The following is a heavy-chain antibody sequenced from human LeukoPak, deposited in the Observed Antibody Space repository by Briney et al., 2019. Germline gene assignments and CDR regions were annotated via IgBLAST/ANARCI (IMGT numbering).Heavy chain of an antibody. CDR1: GVTFSSYS. J-gene: IGHJ4*02. CDR3: ARVQGSSTSPAWY. V-gene: IGHV3-21*01. D-gene: IGHD2-2*01. CDR2: ISSSSSYI. Sequence: PGGSLRLSCAVSGVTFSSYSMNWVRQAPGKRLEWFSSISSSSSYIYYADSVKGRFTISRDNAKNSLYLQMNSLRAEDTAVYYCARVQGSSTSPAWYWGQGTLVTVSS.